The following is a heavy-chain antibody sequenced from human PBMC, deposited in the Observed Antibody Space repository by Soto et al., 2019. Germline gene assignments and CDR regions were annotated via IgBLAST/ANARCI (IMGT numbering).Heavy chain of an antibody. D-gene: IGHD5-18*01. Sequence: GASVNVSCKSSGGTFSSYSISWVRQAPGQGLERMGWIIPIFGTANYAQKFQGRVTITADESTSTAYMELSSLRSEDTAVYYCARAQRGYSYQIDYWGQGTLVTVSS. CDR3: ARAQRGYSYQIDY. CDR2: IIPIFGTA. CDR1: GGTFSSYS. J-gene: IGHJ4*02. V-gene: IGHV1-69*13.